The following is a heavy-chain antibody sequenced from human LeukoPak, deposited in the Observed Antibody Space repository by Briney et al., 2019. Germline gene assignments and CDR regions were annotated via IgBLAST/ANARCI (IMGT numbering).Heavy chain of an antibody. CDR2: ISYDGSNK. CDR1: GFTFSSYA. V-gene: IGHV3-30*04. D-gene: IGHD2-2*01. CDR3: ARAHQYCSSTSCYAGFDY. Sequence: GGSVRLSCVGSGFTFSSYAMHWVRQAPGKGLEWVAVISYDGSNKCYADSVKGRFTISRDNSKNTLYLQMNSLRAEDTAVYYCARAHQYCSSTSCYAGFDYWGQGTLVTVSS. J-gene: IGHJ4*02.